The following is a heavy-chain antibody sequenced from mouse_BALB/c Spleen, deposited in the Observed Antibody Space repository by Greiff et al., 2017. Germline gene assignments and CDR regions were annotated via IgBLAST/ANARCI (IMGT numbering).Heavy chain of an antibody. D-gene: IGHD2-4*01. CDR3: ARSMITTRGGFAY. CDR1: GFTFSSFG. J-gene: IGHJ3*01. Sequence: EVQRVESGGGLVQPGGSRKLSCAASGFTFSSFGMHWVRQAPEKGLEWVAYISSGSSTIYYADTVKGRFTISRDNPKNTLFLQMTSLRSEDTAMYYCARSMITTRGGFAYWGQGTLVTVSA. CDR2: ISSGSSTI. V-gene: IGHV5-17*02.